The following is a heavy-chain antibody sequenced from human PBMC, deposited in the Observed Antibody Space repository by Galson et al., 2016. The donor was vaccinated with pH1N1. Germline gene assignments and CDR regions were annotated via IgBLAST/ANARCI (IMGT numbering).Heavy chain of an antibody. CDR3: ARAPYGDYVKWFDP. CDR2: IYYSGST. CDR1: GGSISGYY. V-gene: IGHV4-59*08. Sequence: LSLTCTVSGGSISGYYWSWIRQPPGKGLEWIGYIYYSGSTNYNPSLKSRVTISVDTSKNQFSLKLSSVTAADTAVYYCARAPYGDYVKWFDPWGQGTLVTVSS. J-gene: IGHJ5*02. D-gene: IGHD4-17*01.